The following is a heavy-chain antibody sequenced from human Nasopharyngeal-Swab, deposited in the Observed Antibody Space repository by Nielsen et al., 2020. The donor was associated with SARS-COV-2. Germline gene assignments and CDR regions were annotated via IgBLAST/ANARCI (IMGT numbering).Heavy chain of an antibody. J-gene: IGHJ6*02. Sequence: GESLKISCAASGFTFRNYWMSWVRQAPGKGLEWVANIKQGGREKHYVDSVKGRFTISRDDAKNSQSLQMNSLRVEDTAVYYCVRERESSYGMDVWGQGTTVTVSS. CDR3: VRERESSYGMDV. D-gene: IGHD6-6*01. CDR1: GFTFRNYW. V-gene: IGHV3-7*01. CDR2: IKQGGREK.